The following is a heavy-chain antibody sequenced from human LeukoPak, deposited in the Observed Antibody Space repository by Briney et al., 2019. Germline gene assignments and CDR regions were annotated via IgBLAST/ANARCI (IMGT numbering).Heavy chain of an antibody. CDR3: ARDQFLWFGELWDYLHGMDV. D-gene: IGHD3-10*01. Sequence: GGSLRLSCAASGFTFSSYWMSWVRQVPGKGLEWVANIKQDGSEKYYVDSVKGRFTISRDNAKNSLYLQMNSLRAEDTAVYYCARDQFLWFGELWDYLHGMDVWGKGTTVTVSS. J-gene: IGHJ6*04. CDR2: IKQDGSEK. V-gene: IGHV3-7*01. CDR1: GFTFSSYW.